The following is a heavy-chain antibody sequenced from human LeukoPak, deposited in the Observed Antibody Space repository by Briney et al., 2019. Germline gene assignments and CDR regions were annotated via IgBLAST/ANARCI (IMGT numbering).Heavy chain of an antibody. J-gene: IGHJ4*02. Sequence: GGSLRLSCAASGFTFSSYAMSWVRQAPGKGLEWVAVISYDGSNKYYADSVKGRFTISRDNSKNTLYLQMNSLRAEDTAVYYCAREFGDWGLDYWGQGTLVTVSS. CDR1: GFTFSSYA. D-gene: IGHD3-3*01. V-gene: IGHV3-30-3*01. CDR3: AREFGDWGLDY. CDR2: ISYDGSNK.